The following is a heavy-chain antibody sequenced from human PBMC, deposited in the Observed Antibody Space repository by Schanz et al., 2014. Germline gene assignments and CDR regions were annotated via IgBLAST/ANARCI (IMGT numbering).Heavy chain of an antibody. CDR1: GFTFSTFA. V-gene: IGHV3-48*01. Sequence: EVQLVESGGDLVQPGGSLRLSCSASGFTFSTFAMHWVRQAPGKGLEWISYIGSSSSRIDHADSVKGRFTISRDNAKNSLYLQMNSLRAEDTAVYYCARKVVATIGGYYDNWGQGTLVTVSS. CDR2: IGSSSSRI. D-gene: IGHD5-12*01. J-gene: IGHJ4*02. CDR3: ARKVVATIGGYYDN.